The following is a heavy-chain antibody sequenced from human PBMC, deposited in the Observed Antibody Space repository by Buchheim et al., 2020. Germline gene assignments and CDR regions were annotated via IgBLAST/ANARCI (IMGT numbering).Heavy chain of an antibody. V-gene: IGHV2-5*02. D-gene: IGHD3-22*01. J-gene: IGHJ5*02. CDR2: IYWDDDK. CDR1: GFSLSTSGVG. CDR3: AHRPNYYEKSWFDP. Sequence: QITLKESGPTLVKPTQTLTLTCTFSGFSLSTSGVGVGWIRQPPGKALEWLALIYWDDDKRYSPSLKSRLTTTTDTLKNQVVLTMTNMDPVDTATYYCAHRPNYYEKSWFDPWGQGTLVTVSS.